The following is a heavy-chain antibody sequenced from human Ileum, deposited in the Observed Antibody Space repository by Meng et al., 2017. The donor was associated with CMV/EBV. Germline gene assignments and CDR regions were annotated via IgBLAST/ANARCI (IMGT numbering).Heavy chain of an antibody. CDR3: ARAAARGVPVDL. D-gene: IGHD3-10*01. CDR1: GGSLTSYY. V-gene: IGHV4-4*07. J-gene: IGHJ5*02. Sequence: QLQESGPTLLQPSETLSLTFTVTGGSLTSYYWTWIRQPAGKGLEWIGRIHPTGTTDDNPSLRSRVSMSLDKSKNQFSLKLTSVTAADTAVYYCARAAARGVPVDLWGQGTLVTVSS. CDR2: IHPTGTT.